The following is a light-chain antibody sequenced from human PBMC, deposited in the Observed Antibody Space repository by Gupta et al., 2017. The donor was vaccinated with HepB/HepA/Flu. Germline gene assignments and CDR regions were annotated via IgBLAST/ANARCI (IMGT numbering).Light chain of an antibody. V-gene: IGLV1-44*01. Sequence: QSVLTQPPSASGTPGQRVTISCSGSSSNIGSNTVNWYQQHPGTAPKLLIYSNNQRPSGVPDRFSGSKCGTSATMAISGLQAEDEADYYCAAWDDSRNGWVFGGGTKLTFL. J-gene: IGLJ3*02. CDR2: SNN. CDR1: SSNIGSNT. CDR3: AAWDDSRNGWV.